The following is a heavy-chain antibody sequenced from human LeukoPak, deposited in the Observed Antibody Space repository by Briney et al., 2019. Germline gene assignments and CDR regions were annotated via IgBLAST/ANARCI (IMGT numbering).Heavy chain of an antibody. D-gene: IGHD6-19*01. CDR3: ARVAIRAVAGTFDY. CDR1: GGSISSYY. J-gene: IGHJ4*02. Sequence: SETLSLTCTVSGGSISSYYWSWIRQPPGKGLEWIGSIYYSGSTYYNPSLKSRVTISVDTSKNQFSLKLSSVTAADTAVYYCARVAIRAVAGTFDYWGQGTLVTVSS. V-gene: IGHV4-59*12. CDR2: IYYSGST.